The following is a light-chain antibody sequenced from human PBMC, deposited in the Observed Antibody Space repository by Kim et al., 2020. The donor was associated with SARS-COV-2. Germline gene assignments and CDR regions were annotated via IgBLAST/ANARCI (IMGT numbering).Light chain of an antibody. Sequence: VAPGQTASITCSGEKLGDKYACWYQQKPGQSPVLVIYKDSKRPSGIPERFSGSNSGNTATLTISGTQAMDEADYYCQAWDSSTAVVFGGGTQLTVL. CDR2: KDS. CDR1: KLGDKY. V-gene: IGLV3-1*01. CDR3: QAWDSSTAVV. J-gene: IGLJ2*01.